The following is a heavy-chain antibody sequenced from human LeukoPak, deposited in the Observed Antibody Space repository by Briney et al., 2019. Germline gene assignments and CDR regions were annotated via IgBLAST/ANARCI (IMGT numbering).Heavy chain of an antibody. J-gene: IGHJ3*02. V-gene: IGHV1-69*13. D-gene: IGHD3-22*01. CDR1: GGTFSSYA. CDR2: IIPIFGTA. CDR3: ARGRPKYYYDSSGYAFDI. Sequence: GASVKVSCKASGGTFSSYAISWVRQAPGQGLEWMGGIIPIFGTANYAQKFQGRVTITADESTSTAYMELSSLRSEDTAVYYCARGRPKYYYDSSGYAFDIWGQGTMVTVSS.